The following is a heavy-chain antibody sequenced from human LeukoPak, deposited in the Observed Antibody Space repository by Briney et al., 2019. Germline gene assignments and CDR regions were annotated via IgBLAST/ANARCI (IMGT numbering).Heavy chain of an antibody. CDR3: ARVAPDYGDYVDY. Sequence: NPSETLSLTCTVSGGSISSGSYYWRWIRQPAGKGLEWIGRIYTSGSTNYNPSLKSRVTISVDTSKTQFSLKLSSVTAADTAVYYCARVAPDYGDYVDYWGQGTLVTVSS. V-gene: IGHV4-61*02. J-gene: IGHJ4*02. D-gene: IGHD4-17*01. CDR1: GGSISSGSYY. CDR2: IYTSGST.